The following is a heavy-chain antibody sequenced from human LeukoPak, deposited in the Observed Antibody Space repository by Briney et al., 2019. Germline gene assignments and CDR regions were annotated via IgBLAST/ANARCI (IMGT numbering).Heavy chain of an antibody. V-gene: IGHV4-38-2*02. Sequence: SETLSLTCTVSGYSISSGYYWGWIRQPPGKGLEWIGGIYHSGSTYYNPSLKSRVTISVDTSKNQFSLKLSSVTAADTAVYYCARGPPTPTYYYDSSGYWFDYWGQGTLVTVSS. D-gene: IGHD3-22*01. J-gene: IGHJ4*02. CDR1: GYSISSGYY. CDR2: IYHSGST. CDR3: ARGPPTPTYYYDSSGYWFDY.